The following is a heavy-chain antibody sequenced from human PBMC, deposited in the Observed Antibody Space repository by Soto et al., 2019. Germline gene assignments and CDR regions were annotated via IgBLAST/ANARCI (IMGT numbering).Heavy chain of an antibody. CDR3: AAFCSAGGCPPGRWN. CDR2: INPNGGST. Sequence: QVVQSGAEVRKPGASVKVSCKASGYSFTTYYIHWFRQAPGQGLEWMAIINPNGGSTNSAHKYQGRVTVPRYMSASTVYMELGGLRSDDTAVYYCAAFCSAGGCPPGRWNWGRGTMVTVSS. CDR1: GYSFTTYY. J-gene: IGHJ3*01. V-gene: IGHV1-46*03. D-gene: IGHD2-15*01.